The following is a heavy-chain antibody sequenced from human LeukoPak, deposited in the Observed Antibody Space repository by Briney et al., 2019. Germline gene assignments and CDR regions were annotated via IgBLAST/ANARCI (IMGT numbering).Heavy chain of an antibody. D-gene: IGHD4-11*01. CDR2: INPNSGGT. J-gene: IGHJ6*02. CDR3: AREDSNPKYYYYYGMDV. CDR1: GYTFSSYA. V-gene: IGHV1-2*06. Sequence: ASVKVSCKASGYTFSSYAMNWVRQAPGQGLEWMGRINPNSGGTKYAQKFQGRVTMTRDTSINTAYMELSRLRSDDTAVYYCAREDSNPKYYYYYGMDVWGQGTTVTVSS.